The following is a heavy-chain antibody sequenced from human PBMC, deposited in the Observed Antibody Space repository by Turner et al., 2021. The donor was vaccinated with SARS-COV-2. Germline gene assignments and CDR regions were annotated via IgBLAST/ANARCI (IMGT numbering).Heavy chain of an antibody. Sequence: QVQLVESGGGVVQPGRVLRLSWAATGFTFTSYGMHWVRQAPGKGLEWVAIISYDGSNKYYVDSVKGRFTISRDNSKNTLYLQMNSLRAEDTAVYYCAKMMFGGWSGFDYWGQGTLVTVSS. J-gene: IGHJ4*02. V-gene: IGHV3-30*18. CDR3: AKMMFGGWSGFDY. D-gene: IGHD3-10*02. CDR2: ISYDGSNK. CDR1: GFTFTSYG.